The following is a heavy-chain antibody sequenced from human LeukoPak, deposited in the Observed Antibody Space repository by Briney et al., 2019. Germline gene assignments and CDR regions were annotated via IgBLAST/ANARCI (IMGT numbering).Heavy chain of an antibody. D-gene: IGHD1-26*01. CDR1: GGTFSSYT. CDR2: IIPILGIA. V-gene: IGHV1-69*10. J-gene: IGHJ3*02. CDR3: ARIKSGSYYEDAFDI. Sequence: SVKVSCKASGGTFSSYTISWVRQAPGQGLEWMGGIIPILGIANYAQKFQGRVAITADKSTSTAYMELSSLRSEDTAVYYCARIKSGSYYEDAFDIWGQGTMVTVSS.